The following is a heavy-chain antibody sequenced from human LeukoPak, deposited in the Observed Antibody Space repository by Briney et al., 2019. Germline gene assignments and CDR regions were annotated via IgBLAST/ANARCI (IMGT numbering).Heavy chain of an antibody. CDR1: GYRFTSYW. V-gene: IGHV5-51*01. Sequence: GESLKISCKGFGYRFTSYWIGWVRQMPGKGLEWMGIIYPGDSDTRYSPSFQGQVTISADKSITTAYLQWSSLKASDTAIYYCARLRYPSKDFHYWGQGTLVTVSS. J-gene: IGHJ4*02. CDR2: IYPGDSDT. D-gene: IGHD1-1*01. CDR3: ARLRYPSKDFHY.